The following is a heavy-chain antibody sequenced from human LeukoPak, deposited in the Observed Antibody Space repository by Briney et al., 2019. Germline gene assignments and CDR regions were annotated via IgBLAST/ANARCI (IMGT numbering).Heavy chain of an antibody. V-gene: IGHV4-31*03. CDR1: GGSISSGGYY. D-gene: IGHD3-3*01. Sequence: PSETLSLTCTVSGGSISSGGYYWSWIRQHPGKGLEWIGYIYYSGSTYYNPSFKSRVTISVDTSKNQFSLKLGSVTAADTAVYYCARFLEWLQFDYWGQGTLVTVSS. CDR3: ARFLEWLQFDY. J-gene: IGHJ4*02. CDR2: IYYSGST.